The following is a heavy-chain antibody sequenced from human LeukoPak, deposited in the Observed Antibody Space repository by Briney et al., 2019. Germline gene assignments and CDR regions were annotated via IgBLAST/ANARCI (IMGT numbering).Heavy chain of an antibody. CDR1: EFTIANYW. D-gene: IGHD4-17*01. J-gene: IGHJ4*02. Sequence: GGSLRLSCSASEFTIANYWMGWVRQAPGKGQEWVANIKEDGSEKYYVGSVKGRFTISRDNSKNTLYLQMNSLRAEDTAVYYCANEIRPNDYWGQGTQVTVSS. CDR2: IKEDGSEK. CDR3: ANEIRPNDY. V-gene: IGHV3-7*03.